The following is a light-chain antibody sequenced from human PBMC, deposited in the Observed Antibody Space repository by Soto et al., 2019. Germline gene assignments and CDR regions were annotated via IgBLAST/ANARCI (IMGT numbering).Light chain of an antibody. CDR3: QQYSKSPPWT. CDR2: GVS. Sequence: EVVLTQSPGTLSLSPGERATLSCRASQSFPDSYIAWYQQKPGQAPRLLVEGVSRRVTGIPDRFSGSGSGTDFTLTISRLEPEDFAMYYCQQYSKSPPWTFGQGTKVEIK. CDR1: QSFPDSY. V-gene: IGKV3-20*01. J-gene: IGKJ1*01.